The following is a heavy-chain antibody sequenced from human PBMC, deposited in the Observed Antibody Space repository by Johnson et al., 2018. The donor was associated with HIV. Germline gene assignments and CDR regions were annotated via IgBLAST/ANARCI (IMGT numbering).Heavy chain of an antibody. CDR1: GFTFSHNW. Sequence: VQLVESGGDLVQPGGSLRLSCIGSGFTFSHNWMSWVRQAPGKGPAWVANINHDVSAIHYVDSVKGRFTISRDNAKRSLFLQMNSLRVEDTAVYFCGSLGDGHQKGAFEIWGHGTMVTVSS. J-gene: IGHJ3*02. V-gene: IGHV3-7*01. D-gene: IGHD3-16*01. CDR2: INHDVSAI. CDR3: GSLGDGHQKGAFEI.